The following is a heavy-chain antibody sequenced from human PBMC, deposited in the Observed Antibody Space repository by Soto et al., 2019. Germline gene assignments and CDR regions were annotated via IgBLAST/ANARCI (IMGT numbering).Heavy chain of an antibody. V-gene: IGHV1-24*01. Sequence: ASVKVSCKVSGYTLTELSIHWVRQAPGEGLEWMGGFDLENGETIYAQRFQGRVTMTEESSADTPYMELSSLRSEDTAVYYCARSPHVVAGSYYFDYWGQGTLVTVYS. D-gene: IGHD6-19*01. CDR3: ARSPHVVAGSYYFDY. CDR2: FDLENGET. CDR1: GYTLTELS. J-gene: IGHJ4*02.